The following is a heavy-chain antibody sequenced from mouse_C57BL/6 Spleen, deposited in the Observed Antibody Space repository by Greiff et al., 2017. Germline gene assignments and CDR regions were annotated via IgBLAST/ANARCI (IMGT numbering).Heavy chain of an antibody. CDR1: GFSLTSYG. J-gene: IGHJ1*03. D-gene: IGHD2-1*01. CDR2: ICSGGST. CDR3: AKNAGSLLWYFDV. Sequence: VKLMESGPGLVQPSQSLSITCTVSGFSLTSYGVHWVRQPPGKGLEWLGVICSGGSTDYNAAFISRLSISKDNSKSQVFFKMNSLQADDTAIYYCAKNAGSLLWYFDVWGTGTTVTVSS. V-gene: IGHV2-4*01.